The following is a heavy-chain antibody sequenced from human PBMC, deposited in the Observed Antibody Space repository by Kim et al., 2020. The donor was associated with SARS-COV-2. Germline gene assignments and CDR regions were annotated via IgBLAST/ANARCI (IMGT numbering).Heavy chain of an antibody. D-gene: IGHD3-10*01. CDR3: AREGRVGASGYGMDV. J-gene: IGHJ6*02. CDR1: GFIFSTYG. Sequence: GGSLRLSCAASGFIFSTYGMYWVRQAPGKGLEWVAVIVSEGSNKYYADSVKGRFTISRDNSNNTLSLQMNSLRDEDTAVYYCAREGRVGASGYGMDVWGQGTTVIVSS. CDR2: IVSEGSNK. V-gene: IGHV3-33*01.